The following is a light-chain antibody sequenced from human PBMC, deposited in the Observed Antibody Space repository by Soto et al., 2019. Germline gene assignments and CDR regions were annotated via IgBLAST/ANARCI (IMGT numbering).Light chain of an antibody. Sequence: QSVLTQPASVSGSAGQSITISCTGTSSDVGSYNLVSWYQQYPGKAPKLMIYEGSKRPSGVSNRFPGSKSGNTASLTISGLQAEDEADYYCCSYARSRVFGTGTKLTVL. CDR2: EGS. CDR1: SSDVGSYNL. CDR3: CSYARSRV. J-gene: IGLJ1*01. V-gene: IGLV2-23*01.